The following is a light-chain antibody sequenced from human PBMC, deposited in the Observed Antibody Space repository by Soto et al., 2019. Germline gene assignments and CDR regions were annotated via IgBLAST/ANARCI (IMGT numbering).Light chain of an antibody. Sequence: QLVLTQPPSVSGAPGQRVTMSCTGSSSNIGAGYDVHWFQQLPGTAPRLLIYGNINRLAGVPARFSGSKSSTSASLAITGLQAEDEADYYCQSYDSSLSAWVFGGGTKLTVL. CDR3: QSYDSSLSAWV. CDR2: GNI. J-gene: IGLJ2*01. CDR1: SSNIGAGYD. V-gene: IGLV1-40*01.